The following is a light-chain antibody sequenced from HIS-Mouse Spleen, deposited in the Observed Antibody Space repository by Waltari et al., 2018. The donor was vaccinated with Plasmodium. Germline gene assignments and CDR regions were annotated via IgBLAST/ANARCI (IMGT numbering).Light chain of an antibody. CDR3: YSAADNNLV. V-gene: IGLV3-27*01. J-gene: IGLJ3*02. CDR1: VLAKKY. Sequence: SYELTQPSSVSVSPGQPARITCSGDVLAKKYARWFQQKPGQAPVLVIYKDSERPSGIPERCSGSSSGTTVTLTISGAQVEDEADYYGYSAADNNLVFGGGTKLTVL. CDR2: KDS.